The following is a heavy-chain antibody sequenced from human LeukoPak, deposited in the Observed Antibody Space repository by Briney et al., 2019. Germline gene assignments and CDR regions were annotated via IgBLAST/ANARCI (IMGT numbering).Heavy chain of an antibody. Sequence: GGSLRLSCAASGFTFSSYGMHWVRQAPGKGLEWVAVISYDGSNKYYADSVKGRFTISRDNSKNTLYLQMNSLRAEDTAVYYCAKPHYYGSGGGHFDYWGQGTLVTVSS. J-gene: IGHJ4*02. CDR2: ISYDGSNK. CDR1: GFTFSSYG. V-gene: IGHV3-30*18. CDR3: AKPHYYGSGGGHFDY. D-gene: IGHD3-10*01.